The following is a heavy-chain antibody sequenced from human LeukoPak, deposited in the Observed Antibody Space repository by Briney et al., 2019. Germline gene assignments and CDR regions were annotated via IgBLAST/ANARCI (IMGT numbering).Heavy chain of an antibody. V-gene: IGHV7-4-1*02. Sequence: ASVKVSCKASGYTFTSYAMNWVRQAPGQGLECMGCINTNTGNPTYAQGFTGRFVFSLDTSASTAYLQISSLKAEDTAVYYCARAAVLRFLEWPPPPYYYYMDVWGKGTTVTVSS. D-gene: IGHD3-3*01. J-gene: IGHJ6*03. CDR1: GYTFTSYA. CDR3: ARAAVLRFLEWPPPPYYYYMDV. CDR2: INTNTGNP.